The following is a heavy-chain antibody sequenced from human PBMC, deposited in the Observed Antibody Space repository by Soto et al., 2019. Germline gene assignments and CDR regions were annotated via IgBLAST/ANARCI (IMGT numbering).Heavy chain of an antibody. Sequence: SETLSLTCAVSGDSISSGGFSWSWIRQPPGKGLEWIGYIYHSGTSLYNPSLKSRVTISVDGSKNQFSLKLTSVTAADTAVYYCARDKITGLFDYWGQGTLVTVSS. D-gene: IGHD2-8*02. CDR1: GDSISSGGFS. V-gene: IGHV4-30-2*01. CDR3: ARDKITGLFDY. J-gene: IGHJ4*02. CDR2: IYHSGTS.